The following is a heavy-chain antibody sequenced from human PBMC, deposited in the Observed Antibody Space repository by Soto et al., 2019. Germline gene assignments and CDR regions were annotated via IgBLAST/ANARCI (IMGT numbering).Heavy chain of an antibody. V-gene: IGHV3-23*01. D-gene: IGHD3-3*01. CDR2: ISGSDGKT. CDR3: ARWSYLDY. J-gene: IGHJ4*02. CDR1: VFSFGSYA. Sequence: HPGGSLRISGAASVFSFGSYALSWVRQAPGKGLEWVSTISGSDGKTFYADSVKGRFSISRDTSQNTLYLQMNSLRADDTAIYYCARWSYLDYWGQGTRVTVSS.